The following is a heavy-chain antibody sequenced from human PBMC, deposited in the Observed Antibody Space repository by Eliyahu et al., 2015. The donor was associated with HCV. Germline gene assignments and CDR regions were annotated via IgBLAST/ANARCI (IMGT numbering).Heavy chain of an antibody. Sequence: QLQLQESGPGLAKPSETLSLTCTVSGGSIRSSGYYWGWIRQPPGKGLEWIGSIYYSGSTDYNPSLKSRVIMSVDTSKNQFSLRLSSVTAADTALYYCATFYCSRMSCYPEIYWGQGTLVTVSS. J-gene: IGHJ4*02. CDR2: IYYSGST. CDR3: ATFYCSRMSCYPEIY. CDR1: GGSIRSSGYY. V-gene: IGHV4-39*01. D-gene: IGHD2-2*01.